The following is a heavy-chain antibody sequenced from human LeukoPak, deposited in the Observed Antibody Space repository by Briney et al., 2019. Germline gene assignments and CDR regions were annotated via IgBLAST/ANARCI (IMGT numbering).Heavy chain of an antibody. V-gene: IGHV3-23*01. CDR2: ISGSGGST. D-gene: IGHD3-22*01. CDR1: GFTFSSYA. CDR3: ARYHYYDSSGYLSK. J-gene: IGHJ4*02. Sequence: GESLRLSCAASGFTFSSYAMSWVRQAPGKGLEWVSAISGSGGSTYYADSVKGRFTISRDNSKNTLYLQMNSLRAEDTAVYYCARYHYYDSSGYLSKWGQGTLVTVSS.